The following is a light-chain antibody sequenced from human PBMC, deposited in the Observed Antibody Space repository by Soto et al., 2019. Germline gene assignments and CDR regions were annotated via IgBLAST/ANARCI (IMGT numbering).Light chain of an antibody. CDR3: QQYNNWPPKST. CDR2: DAS. CDR1: QSVSSN. V-gene: IGKV3-15*01. Sequence: EIVMTQSPATLSVSPGERVTLSCRASQSVSSNLAWYQQKPGQAPRLLIYDASTRATTIPARFSGSGSGTEFTLTISSLQSEDFAVYYCQQYNNWPPKSTFGQGTKLEIK. J-gene: IGKJ2*01.